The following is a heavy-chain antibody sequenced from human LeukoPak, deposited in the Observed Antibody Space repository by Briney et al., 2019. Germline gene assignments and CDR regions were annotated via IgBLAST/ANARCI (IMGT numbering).Heavy chain of an antibody. CDR2: IRSKPSSYTT. D-gene: IGHD2-15*01. CDR1: GYTFTAYY. J-gene: IGHJ4*02. CDR3: ISQECSGGSCSYLDY. Sequence: KVSCKASGYTFTAYYMHWVRRASGRGLEWVGLIRSKPSSYTTVYAASVKGRFTISRDDSKNTAYLQMNSLKAEDTAVYYRISQECSGGSCSYLDYWGQGTLVTVSS. V-gene: IGHV3-73*01.